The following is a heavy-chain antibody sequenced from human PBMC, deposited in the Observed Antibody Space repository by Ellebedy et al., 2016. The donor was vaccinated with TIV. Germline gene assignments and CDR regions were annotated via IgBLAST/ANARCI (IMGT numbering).Heavy chain of an antibody. CDR3: SRGRFDS. CDR1: GGSFSNYY. CDR2: IHPSEGT. V-gene: IGHV4-34*01. J-gene: IGHJ5*01. Sequence: SETLSLTXAVYGGSFSNYYWSWIRQPPGKGLEWIGEIHPSEGTNYNPSLKSRVTVSVDTSKNQFSLKLSSVTAADTAVYYCSRGRFDSWGQGTLVTVSS.